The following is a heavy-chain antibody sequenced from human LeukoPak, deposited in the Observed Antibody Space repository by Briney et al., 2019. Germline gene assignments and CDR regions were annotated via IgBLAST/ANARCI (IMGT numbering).Heavy chain of an antibody. V-gene: IGHV4-4*02. Sequence: PGGSLRLSRAASGFIVSSNYMSWVRQAPGKGLEWIGEINHSGSTNYNPSLKSRVTISVDTSKNQFSLKLSSVTAADTAVYYCARDHSSGSYFDYWGQGTLVTVSS. J-gene: IGHJ4*02. D-gene: IGHD1-26*01. CDR2: INHSGST. CDR3: ARDHSSGSYFDY. CDR1: GFIVSSNY.